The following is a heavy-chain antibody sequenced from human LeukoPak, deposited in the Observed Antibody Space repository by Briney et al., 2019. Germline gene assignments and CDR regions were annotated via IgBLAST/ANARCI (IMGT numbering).Heavy chain of an antibody. Sequence: GVSLRLSCASSGVTFDDYGMSGVRQAPGKGLDWVSGINWNCGSTGYADSVKGRFTTYRDNAQNSLYLQMNSLSDEDTALYSCASGGGLDYYYYMDVWGKGTTVTVSS. D-gene: IGHD4-23*01. CDR2: INWNCGST. J-gene: IGHJ6*03. CDR3: ASGGGLDYYYYMDV. V-gene: IGHV3-20*04. CDR1: GVTFDDYG.